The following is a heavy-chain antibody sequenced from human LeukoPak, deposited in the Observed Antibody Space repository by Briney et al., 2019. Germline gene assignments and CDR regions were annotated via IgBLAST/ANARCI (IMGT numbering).Heavy chain of an antibody. CDR1: GGSISSSYW. J-gene: IGHJ3*02. CDR2: IFHSGST. Sequence: SGTLSLTCAVSGGSISSSYWWSWVRQPPGKGLEWIGEIFHSGSTNYNPSLKSRVTISVDTSKNQFSLKLSSVTAADTAVYYCARAPIIAAAGAGAFDIWGQGTMVTVSS. CDR3: ARAPIIAAAGAGAFDI. V-gene: IGHV4-4*02. D-gene: IGHD6-13*01.